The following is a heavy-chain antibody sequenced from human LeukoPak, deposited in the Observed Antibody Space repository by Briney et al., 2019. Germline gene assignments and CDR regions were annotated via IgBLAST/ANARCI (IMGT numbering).Heavy chain of an antibody. CDR3: ARDGDYGGNPGWVDY. Sequence: GGSLRLSCAASGFTFSSYEMNWVRQAPGKGLEWVSYISSSGITIYYADSVKGRFTISRDNAKNSLYLQMNSLRAEDTAVYYCARDGDYGGNPGWVDYWGQGTLVTGSS. CDR1: GFTFSSYE. D-gene: IGHD4-23*01. CDR2: ISSSGITI. V-gene: IGHV3-48*03. J-gene: IGHJ4*02.